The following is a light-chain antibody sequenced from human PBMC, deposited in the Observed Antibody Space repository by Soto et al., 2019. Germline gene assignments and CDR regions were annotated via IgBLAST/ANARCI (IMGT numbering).Light chain of an antibody. CDR1: AGAVTSGSH. J-gene: IGLJ3*02. Sequence: QAVVTQEPSLTMSPGGTVTVTCASSAGAVTSGSHSNWFQQKPGQTPRALIYSTTIKYSWTPARFSGSLLGGKAALTLSAVQPEDEADYYCLLNTGDAWVFGGGTKLTVL. CDR2: STT. CDR3: LLNTGDAWV. V-gene: IGLV7-43*01.